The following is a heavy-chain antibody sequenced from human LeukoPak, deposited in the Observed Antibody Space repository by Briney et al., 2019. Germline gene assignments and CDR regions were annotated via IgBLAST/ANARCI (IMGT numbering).Heavy chain of an antibody. Sequence: SVKVSCKASGGTFSSYAISWVRQAPGQGLEWMGGIIPIFGTANYAQKFQGRVTITTDESTSTAYVELSSLRSEDAAVYYCARDPGDRFDPWGQGTLVTVSS. D-gene: IGHD2-21*02. CDR1: GGTFSSYA. J-gene: IGHJ5*02. V-gene: IGHV1-69*05. CDR3: ARDPGDRFDP. CDR2: IIPIFGTA.